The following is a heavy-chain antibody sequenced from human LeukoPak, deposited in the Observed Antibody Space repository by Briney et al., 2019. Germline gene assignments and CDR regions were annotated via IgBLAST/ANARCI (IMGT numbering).Heavy chain of an antibody. CDR1: GFPFSDYS. CDR2: ITSSGTTT. V-gene: IGHV3-11*01. CDR3: AGDQVGSNDAFGF. Sequence: PGGALRLSCAASGFPFSDYSMSWVRQAAGKGLEWGSYITSSGTTTYYADSVKGRFTISRDNARNSLYLRMNSLRGEDTAVYFCAGDQVGSNDAFGFWGQGTIVTVCS. D-gene: IGHD1-26*01. J-gene: IGHJ3*01.